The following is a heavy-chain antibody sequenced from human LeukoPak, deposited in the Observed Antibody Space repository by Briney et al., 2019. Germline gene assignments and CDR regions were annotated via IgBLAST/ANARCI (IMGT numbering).Heavy chain of an antibody. D-gene: IGHD3-22*01. CDR1: GFTVSSNY. J-gene: IGHJ3*02. Sequence: GGSLRLPCAASGFTVSSNYMSWVRQAPGKGLEWVSVIYSGGSTYYADSVKGRFTISRDNSKNTLYLQMNSLRAEDTAVYYCARTYYDSSGYYEARDAFDIWGQGTMVTVSS. CDR3: ARTYYDSSGYYEARDAFDI. V-gene: IGHV3-66*01. CDR2: IYSGGST.